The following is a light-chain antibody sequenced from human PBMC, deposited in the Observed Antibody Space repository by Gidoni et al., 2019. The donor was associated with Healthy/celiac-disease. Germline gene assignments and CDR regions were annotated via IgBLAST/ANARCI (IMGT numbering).Light chain of an antibody. V-gene: IGKV3-11*01. CDR2: DAS. CDR3: QQRSNWPPLT. Sequence: TRSLSPGERATLSCRASQSVSSYVAWYQQKPGKVPKLLIYDASNWASGLPARFSGSGSGTDFTLTISSLEPEDFAVYYCQQRSNWPPLTFXGXTRVEIK. J-gene: IGKJ4*01. CDR1: QSVSSY.